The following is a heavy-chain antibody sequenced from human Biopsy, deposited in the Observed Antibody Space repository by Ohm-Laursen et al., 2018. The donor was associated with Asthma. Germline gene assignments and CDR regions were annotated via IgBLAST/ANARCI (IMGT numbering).Heavy chain of an antibody. D-gene: IGHD4-23*01. CDR3: ARAYGGSFFSGAFDI. CDR2: ISWDGGRT. J-gene: IGHJ3*02. Sequence: SLRLSCAASGFTFDEYNMHWVRQVPGKGLEWVSLISWDGGRTYYGDSVKGRFTISRDNSKNTLSLQMNSLRAEDTAVYYCARAYGGSFFSGAFDIWGQGTMVTVSS. V-gene: IGHV3-43*01. CDR1: GFTFDEYN.